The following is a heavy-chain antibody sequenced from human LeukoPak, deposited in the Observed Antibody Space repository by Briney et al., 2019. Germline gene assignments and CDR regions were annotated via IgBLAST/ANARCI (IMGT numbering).Heavy chain of an antibody. D-gene: IGHD2-2*01. CDR1: GFTFSSYA. CDR3: ASPAIVVVPAAMERFDY. Sequence: PGGSLRLSCAASGFTFSSYAMSWVRQAPGKGLEWVSAISGSGGSTYYADSVKGRFTISRDNSKNTLYLQMNSLRAEDTAVYYCASPAIVVVPAAMERFDYWGQGTPVTVSS. CDR2: ISGSGGST. J-gene: IGHJ4*02. V-gene: IGHV3-23*01.